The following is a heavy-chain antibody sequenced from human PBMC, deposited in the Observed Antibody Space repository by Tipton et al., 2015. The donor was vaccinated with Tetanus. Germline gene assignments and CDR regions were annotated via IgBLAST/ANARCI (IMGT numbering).Heavy chain of an antibody. J-gene: IGHJ4*02. CDR1: GGSVRSGDYY. CDR2: ISYSGST. V-gene: IGHV4-61*08. D-gene: IGHD3-3*01. Sequence: GLVKPSETLSLTCTVSGGSVRSGDYYWNWIRQPPGKGLEWIGYISYSGSTNSNYSLKSRITISQDTSKNQFSLKLTSVTAADTAVYYCARANYDFPKKGPFDSWGPGTLVIVSS. CDR3: ARANYDFPKKGPFDS.